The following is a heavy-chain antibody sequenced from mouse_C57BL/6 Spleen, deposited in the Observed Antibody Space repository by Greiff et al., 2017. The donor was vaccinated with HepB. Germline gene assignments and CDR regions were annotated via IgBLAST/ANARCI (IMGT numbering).Heavy chain of an antibody. CDR1: GFTFSDYG. J-gene: IGHJ4*01. CDR3: ATYYGSSRYAMDY. CDR2: ISSGSSTI. D-gene: IGHD1-1*01. Sequence: EVHLVESGGGLVKPGGSLKLSCAASGFTFSDYGMHWVRQAPEKGLEWVAYISSGSSTIYYADTVKGRFTISRDNAKNTLFLQMTSLRSDDTAMYYCATYYGSSRYAMDYWGQGTSVTVSS. V-gene: IGHV5-17*01.